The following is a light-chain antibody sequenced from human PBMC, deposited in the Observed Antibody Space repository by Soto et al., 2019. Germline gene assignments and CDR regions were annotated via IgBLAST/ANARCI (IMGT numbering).Light chain of an antibody. Sequence: EIVLTQSPGTLSLSPGERATLSCRASQSVSSSYLAWYQQKPGQAPRPLIYGASSRATGIPDRFSGSGSGTDFTLTISRLEPGDFATYYCQQYNFYPYTFGQGTKLEIK. J-gene: IGKJ2*01. CDR1: QSVSSSY. CDR3: QQYNFYPYT. V-gene: IGKV3-20*01. CDR2: GAS.